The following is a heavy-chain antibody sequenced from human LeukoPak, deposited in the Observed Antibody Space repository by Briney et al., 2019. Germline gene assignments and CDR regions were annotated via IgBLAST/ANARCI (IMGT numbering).Heavy chain of an antibody. Sequence: GGSLRLSCAASGFTFSSYSMNWVRQAPGKGLEWVSSISSSSSYIYYADSVKGRFTISRDNAKNSLYLQMNSLRAEDTAVYYCARVFYGDYGGHAFDIWGQGTMVTVSS. CDR1: GFTFSSYS. V-gene: IGHV3-21*01. J-gene: IGHJ3*02. CDR2: ISSSSSYI. CDR3: ARVFYGDYGGHAFDI. D-gene: IGHD4-17*01.